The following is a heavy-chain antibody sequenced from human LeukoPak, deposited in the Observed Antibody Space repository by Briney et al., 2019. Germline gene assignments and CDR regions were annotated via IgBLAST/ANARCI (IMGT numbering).Heavy chain of an antibody. CDR1: GLTFSSYG. V-gene: IGHV3-30*19. CDR2: TSDDGSTK. D-gene: IGHD4-17*01. J-gene: IGHJ4*02. Sequence: GGSLRLSCAASGLTFSSYGMHWVRQAPGKGLQWLALTSDDGSTKYYADSVKGRFTISRDNSQNTLFLQMNSLRAEETAMYYCARAPGGFHGDYSPIAYWGQGTLVTVSS. CDR3: ARAPGGFHGDYSPIAY.